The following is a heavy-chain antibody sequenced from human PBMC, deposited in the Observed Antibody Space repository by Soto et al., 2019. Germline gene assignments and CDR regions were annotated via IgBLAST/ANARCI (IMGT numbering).Heavy chain of an antibody. CDR2: ISYDGSNK. D-gene: IGHD3-3*01. CDR1: GVTFSSYA. V-gene: IGHV3-30-3*01. J-gene: IGHJ6*02. CDR3: ARGAFAIFGVVKMAYYYGMDV. Sequence: PGWSLRLSCAASGVTFSSYAMHWVRQAPGKGLEWVAVISYDGSNKYYADSVKGRFTISRDNSKNTLYLQMNSLRAEHTAVYYCARGAFAIFGVVKMAYYYGMDVWGQGTTVTVSS.